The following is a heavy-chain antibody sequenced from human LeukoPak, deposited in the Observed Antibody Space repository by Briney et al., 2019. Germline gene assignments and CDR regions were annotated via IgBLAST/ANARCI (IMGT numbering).Heavy chain of an antibody. Sequence: SETLSLTFAVYGGSFSGYYWSWIRQPPGKGLEWIGEINHSGSTNYNPSLKSRVTISVDTSKNQFSLKLSSVTAADTAVYYCARATFGYYFDYWGQGTLVTVSS. CDR2: INHSGST. J-gene: IGHJ4*02. CDR1: GGSFSGYY. D-gene: IGHD3-10*01. V-gene: IGHV4-34*01. CDR3: ARATFGYYFDY.